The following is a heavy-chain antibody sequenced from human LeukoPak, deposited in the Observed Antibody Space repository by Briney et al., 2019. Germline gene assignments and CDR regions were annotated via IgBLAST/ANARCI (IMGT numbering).Heavy chain of an antibody. CDR3: ARVAYLALDP. J-gene: IGHJ5*02. D-gene: IGHD2-21*01. V-gene: IGHV4-34*01. CDR2: INHSGST. Sequence: PSETLSLTCAVYGGSFSGYYWSWIRQPPGKGLEWIGEINHSGSTNYNPSLKSRVTISVDTSKNQFSLKLSSVTAADTAVYYCARVAYLALDPWGQGTLVTVSS. CDR1: GGSFSGYY.